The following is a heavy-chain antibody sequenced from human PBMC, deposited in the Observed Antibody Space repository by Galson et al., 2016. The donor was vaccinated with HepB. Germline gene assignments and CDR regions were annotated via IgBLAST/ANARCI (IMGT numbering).Heavy chain of an antibody. CDR1: GFTLTNAW. Sequence: SLRLSCAASGFTLTNAWMSWVRQAPGKGLEWVGRIKSKTDGGSIEYAAVVKGRFTISRDDSKNTLYLHMTSLRTDDTAMYYCTTPTTGEWGQGTLVTVS. CDR3: TTPTTGE. V-gene: IGHV3-15*01. CDR2: IKSKTDGGSI. D-gene: IGHD3-16*01. J-gene: IGHJ4*02.